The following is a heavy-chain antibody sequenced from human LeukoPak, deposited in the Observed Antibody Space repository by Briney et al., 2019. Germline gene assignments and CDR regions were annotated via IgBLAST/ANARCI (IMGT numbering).Heavy chain of an antibody. D-gene: IGHD3-10*01. CDR3: AREMSGSNDAFDI. CDR1: GFTLSTYD. J-gene: IGHJ3*02. CDR2: IYEAGNT. Sequence: GGSLRLSCAASGFTLSTYDMHWVRQVTGEALEWVSMIYEAGNTYYTGSVKGRFTISRENAKSSLYLQMHGLTAGDMAVYYCAREMSGSNDAFDIWGPGTMVTVSS. V-gene: IGHV3-13*01.